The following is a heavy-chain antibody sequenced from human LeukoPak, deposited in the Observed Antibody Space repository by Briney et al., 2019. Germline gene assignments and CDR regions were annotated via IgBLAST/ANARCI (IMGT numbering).Heavy chain of an antibody. V-gene: IGHV1-2*02. CDR2: INPDSGGT. Sequence: ASVKVSCKASGYTFTGHYMHWVRQAPGQGVEWMGWINPDSGGTNYAQKFQGRVTMTRDTSISTAYMELSRLRSDDTAMYYCARSYYGSGSEGYWGQGTLVTVSS. D-gene: IGHD3-10*01. CDR3: ARSYYGSGSEGY. J-gene: IGHJ4*02. CDR1: GYTFTGHY.